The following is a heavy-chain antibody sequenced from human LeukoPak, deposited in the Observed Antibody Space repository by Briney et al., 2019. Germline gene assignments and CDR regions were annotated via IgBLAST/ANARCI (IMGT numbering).Heavy chain of an antibody. CDR3: ARGAGAGYNLQPFDY. J-gene: IGHJ4*02. CDR2: IYYSGST. V-gene: IGHV4-59*08. D-gene: IGHD5-24*01. Sequence: SETLSLTCTGACGSISSYYWSWIRQPPGKGLEWIGYIYYSGSTKYNPSLKSRVSISVDTSKNQFSLKLSSVTAADTAVYYCARGAGAGYNLQPFDYWGQGTLVTVSS. CDR1: CGSISSYY.